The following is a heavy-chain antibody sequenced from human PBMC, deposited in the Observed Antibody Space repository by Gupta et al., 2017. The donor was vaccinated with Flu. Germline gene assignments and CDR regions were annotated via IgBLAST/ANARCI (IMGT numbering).Heavy chain of an antibody. J-gene: IGHJ5*02. Sequence: RLQESGAGLVKPSETLSLTCTVSGASGNHTDHYWAWIRNPPGQGLEYIATLHSSGYISDSPYLQVRATIFGDKSNQFSMRLTSVTAADTAIYFCASRSGWYGNWFDPWGQGILVTVSP. D-gene: IGHD6-19*01. CDR2: LHSSGYI. V-gene: IGHV4-39*01. CDR3: ASRSGWYGNWFDP. CDR1: GASGNHTDHY.